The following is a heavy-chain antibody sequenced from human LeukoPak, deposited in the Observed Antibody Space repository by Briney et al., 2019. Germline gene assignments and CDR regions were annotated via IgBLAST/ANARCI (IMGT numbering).Heavy chain of an antibody. CDR1: GGTFSSYA. V-gene: IGHV1-69*13. CDR3: ARDTDIAAAGTESDY. D-gene: IGHD6-13*01. J-gene: IGHJ4*02. Sequence: ASVKVSCKASGGTFSSYAISWVRQAPGQGLEWMGGIIPIFGTANYAQKFQGRVTITADEYTSTAYMELSSLRSEDTAVYYCARDTDIAAAGTESDYWGQGTLVT. CDR2: IIPIFGTA.